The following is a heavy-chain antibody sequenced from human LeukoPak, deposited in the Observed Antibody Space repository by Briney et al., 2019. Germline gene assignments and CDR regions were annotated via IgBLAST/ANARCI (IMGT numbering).Heavy chain of an antibody. CDR1: GFAFSGTW. V-gene: IGHV3-15*01. J-gene: IGHJ4*02. CDR2: INTRTDGATT. D-gene: IGHD3-3*01. CDR3: TTEFWYYFNN. Sequence: PGGSLGLSCAGSGFAFSGTWLNWVRQAPGQGLEWVGRINTRTDGATTTYAAPVKGRFTISRDDSKSTLYLEMNSLKTEDTAVYYCTTEFWYYFNNWGQGTLVTVSS.